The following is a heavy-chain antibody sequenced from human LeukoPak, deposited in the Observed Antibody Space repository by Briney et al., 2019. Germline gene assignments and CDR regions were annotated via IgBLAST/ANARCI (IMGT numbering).Heavy chain of an antibody. V-gene: IGHV4-59*01. Sequence: SETLSLTCTVSGDSISSYSWNWIRQPPGKGLEWIGYIYYSGSTNYNPSLKSRVTISVDTSKNQFSLKLSSVTAADTAVYYCARDRVATIGIIDYWGQGTLVTVSS. J-gene: IGHJ4*02. CDR3: ARDRVATIGIIDY. CDR2: IYYSGST. D-gene: IGHD5-24*01. CDR1: GDSISSYS.